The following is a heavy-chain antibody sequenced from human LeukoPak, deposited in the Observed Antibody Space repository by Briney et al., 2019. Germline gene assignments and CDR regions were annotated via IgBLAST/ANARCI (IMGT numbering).Heavy chain of an antibody. CDR3: ARDLEFLIFDY. CDR2: IYYSGST. V-gene: IGHV4-59*01. J-gene: IGHJ4*02. Sequence: SETLSLTCTVSGGSISSYYWSWIRQPPGKGLEWIGYIYYSGSTNYNPSLKSRVTISVDTSKTQFSLKLSSVTAADTAVYYCARDLEFLIFDYWGQGTLVTVSS. CDR1: GGSISSYY. D-gene: IGHD3-10*01.